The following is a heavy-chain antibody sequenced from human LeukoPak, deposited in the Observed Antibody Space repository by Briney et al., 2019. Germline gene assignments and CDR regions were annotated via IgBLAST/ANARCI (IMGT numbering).Heavy chain of an antibody. V-gene: IGHV1-69*02. CDR1: GGTFSSYT. D-gene: IGHD3-22*01. Sequence: SVKVSCKASGGTFSSYTISWVRQAPGQGLEWMGRIIPILGIANYAQKFQGRVAITADKSTSTAYMELSSLRSEDTAVYYCARGPYYDSSGYVLDYWGQGTLVTVSS. J-gene: IGHJ4*02. CDR2: IIPILGIA. CDR3: ARGPYYDSSGYVLDY.